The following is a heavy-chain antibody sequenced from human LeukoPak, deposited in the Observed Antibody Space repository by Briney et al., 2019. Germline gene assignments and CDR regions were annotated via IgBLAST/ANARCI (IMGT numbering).Heavy chain of an antibody. J-gene: IGHJ3*02. Sequence: NTSETLSLTCAVYGGSFSGYYWSWIRQPPGKGLEWIGEINHSGSTNYNPSLKSRVTISVDTSKNQFSLKLSSVTAADTAVYYCARAVLLWFGELNDAFDIWGQGTMVTVSS. CDR2: INHSGST. CDR1: GGSFSGYY. V-gene: IGHV4-34*01. CDR3: ARAVLLWFGELNDAFDI. D-gene: IGHD3-10*01.